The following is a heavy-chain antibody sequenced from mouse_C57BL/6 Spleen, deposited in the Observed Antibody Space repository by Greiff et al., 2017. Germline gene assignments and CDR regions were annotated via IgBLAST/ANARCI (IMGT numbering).Heavy chain of an antibody. V-gene: IGHV1-72*01. CDR3: ARGRLRDAMDY. CDR2: IAPTSGGT. CDR1: GYTFTSYW. D-gene: IGHD2-4*01. J-gene: IGHJ4*01. Sequence: QVQLQQPGAELVKPGASVKLSCKASGYTFTSYWMHWVKQRPGRGLEWIGRIAPTSGGTKYNEKVRSKATLTVDKPSSTAYMQLSSQTSEDSAVYYCARGRLRDAMDYWGQGTSVTVSS.